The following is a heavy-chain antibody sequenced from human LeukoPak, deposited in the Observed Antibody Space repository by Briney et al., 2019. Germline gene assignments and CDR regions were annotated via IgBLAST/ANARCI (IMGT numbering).Heavy chain of an antibody. D-gene: IGHD6-19*01. V-gene: IGHV3-7*01. CDR2: IKQDCSVK. CDR1: GFTFSNFW. Sequence: GGSLRLSCAASGFTFSNFWMTWVRQAPGKGLEWVANIKQDCSVKHDVDSVKGRLTISRDNDKNSLYLQMNRLRVEDTAVYYCARDRSPTRSGAWYDAFDIWGQGKMVTVSS. CDR3: ARDRSPTRSGAWYDAFDI. J-gene: IGHJ3*02.